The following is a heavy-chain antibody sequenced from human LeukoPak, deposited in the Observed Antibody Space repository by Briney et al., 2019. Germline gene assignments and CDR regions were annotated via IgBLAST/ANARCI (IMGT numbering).Heavy chain of an antibody. V-gene: IGHV4-61*01. J-gene: IGHJ4*02. CDR3: ARGWELLQYYFDY. CDR2: IYYSGST. CDR1: GGSVSSGSYY. Sequence: SETLSLTCTVSGGSVSSGSYYWSWIRQPPGKGLEWIGYIYYSGSTNYNPPLKSRVTISVDTSKNQFSLKLSSVTAADTAVYYCARGWELLQYYFDYWGQGTLVTVSS. D-gene: IGHD1-26*01.